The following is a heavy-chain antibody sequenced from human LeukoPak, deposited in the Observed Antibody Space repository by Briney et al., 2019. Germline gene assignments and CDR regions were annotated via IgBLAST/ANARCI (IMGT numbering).Heavy chain of an antibody. Sequence: GGSLRLSCAASGFTFSSYGMHWVRQAPGKGLEWVAVIWYGGSNKYYADSVKGRFTISRGNSKNTLYLQMNSLRAEDTAVYYCAKDRDGDYLFDYWGQGTLVTVSS. D-gene: IGHD4-17*01. V-gene: IGHV3-30*02. CDR1: GFTFSSYG. CDR3: AKDRDGDYLFDY. CDR2: IWYGGSNK. J-gene: IGHJ4*02.